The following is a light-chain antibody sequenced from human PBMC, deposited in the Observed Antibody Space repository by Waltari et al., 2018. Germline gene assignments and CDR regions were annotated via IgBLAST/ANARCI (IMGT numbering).Light chain of an antibody. J-gene: IGKJ4*01. CDR1: QTISTS. CDR2: DAS. V-gene: IGKV3-11*01. Sequence: EIVLTQSPATLSLSPGKSAALPCRARQTISTSLAWYQQKPGQPPRLVIYDASNRATDIPARFSGSGSETDFNLTISSLEAEDFAVYYCQQRYTWPLAFGGGTTVEIK. CDR3: QQRYTWPLA.